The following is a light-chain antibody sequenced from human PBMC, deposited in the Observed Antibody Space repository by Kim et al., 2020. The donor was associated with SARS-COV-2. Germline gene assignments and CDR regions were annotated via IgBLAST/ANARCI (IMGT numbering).Light chain of an antibody. J-gene: IGKJ2*01. CDR2: AIS. Sequence: ESVEDRVTITARTSQTIDKYLNWYQRKPGKAPNLLIFAISSLRSGVPSRFSGSGSGTDFTLTISSLQPEDFATYFCQQSDTTPATFGQGTKLEI. CDR3: QQSDTTPAT. CDR1: QTIDKY. V-gene: IGKV1-39*01.